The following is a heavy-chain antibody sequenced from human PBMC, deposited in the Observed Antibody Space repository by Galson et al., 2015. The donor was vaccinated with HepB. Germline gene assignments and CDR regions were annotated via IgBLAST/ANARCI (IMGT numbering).Heavy chain of an antibody. CDR1: GFTFSSYG. J-gene: IGHJ6*02. V-gene: IGHV3-33*08. Sequence: SLRLSCAASGFTFSSYGMHWVRQAPGKGLEWVAVIWYDGSNKYYADSVKGRFTISRDNSKNTLYLQMNSLRAEDTAVYYCARVWHVGRIQLWSLQGYLDVWGQGTTVTVSS. D-gene: IGHD5-18*01. CDR3: ARVWHVGRIQLWSLQGYLDV. CDR2: IWYDGSNK.